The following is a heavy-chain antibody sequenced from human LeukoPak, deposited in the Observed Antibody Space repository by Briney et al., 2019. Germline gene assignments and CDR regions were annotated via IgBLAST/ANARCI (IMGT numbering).Heavy chain of an antibody. CDR3: ARRADCSGGNCYPYYFDY. D-gene: IGHD2-15*01. Sequence: GESLKISCKGSGYSFTGHWIAWVRQMHGKGLEWMAIIYPGDTDIRYSPSFQGQVTISADKSISTAYLQWSSLKASDTAMYYCARRADCSGGNCYPYYFDYWGQGTLVTVSS. CDR1: GYSFTGHW. CDR2: IYPGDTDI. V-gene: IGHV5-51*01. J-gene: IGHJ4*02.